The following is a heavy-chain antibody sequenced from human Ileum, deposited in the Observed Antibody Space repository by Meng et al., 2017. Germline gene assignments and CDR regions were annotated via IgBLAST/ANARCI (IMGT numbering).Heavy chain of an antibody. CDR1: GYNFITYS. CDR3: ARLTKPNTGTYGFDY. V-gene: IGHV1-18*01. D-gene: IGHD1-26*01. CDR2: ISADNGNT. Sequence: ASVKVSCKASGYNFITYSICWVRQAPGQGLEWMGWISADNGNTNSAQNLKGRVTMTRDTSTSTAYMELRSLRSDDTAIYYCARLTKPNTGTYGFDYWGQGTLVTVSS. J-gene: IGHJ4*02.